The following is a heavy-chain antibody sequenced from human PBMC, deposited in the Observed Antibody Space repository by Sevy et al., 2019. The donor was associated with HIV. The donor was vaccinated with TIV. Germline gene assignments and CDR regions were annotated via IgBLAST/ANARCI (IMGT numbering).Heavy chain of an antibody. Sequence: SETLSLTCSVSGGSISSYFWTWVRQSPGKGLEWIGNIYFTGNTDYSPSLKSRVTLSLDTSKSKFSLTLMSVTAADTAIYFCARDSTTRPRVLDYWGQGTLVTVSS. D-gene: IGHD1-1*01. J-gene: IGHJ4*02. V-gene: IGHV4-59*01. CDR1: GGSISSYF. CDR3: ARDSTTRPRVLDY. CDR2: IYFTGNT.